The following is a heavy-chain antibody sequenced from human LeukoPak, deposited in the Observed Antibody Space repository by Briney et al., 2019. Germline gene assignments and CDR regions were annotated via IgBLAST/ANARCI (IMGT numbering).Heavy chain of an antibody. Sequence: ASVKVSCKASGYSFTAFYIHWVRQAPGQGLEWMGWIHPRSGETNYAYKFKGRVTMTRDTSISTAYMELSRLRSDDTAVYYCARGREYYYDSSGYSLVYFDYWGQGTLVTVSS. V-gene: IGHV1-2*02. CDR3: ARGREYYYDSSGYSLVYFDY. J-gene: IGHJ4*02. CDR1: GYSFTAFY. CDR2: IHPRSGET. D-gene: IGHD3-22*01.